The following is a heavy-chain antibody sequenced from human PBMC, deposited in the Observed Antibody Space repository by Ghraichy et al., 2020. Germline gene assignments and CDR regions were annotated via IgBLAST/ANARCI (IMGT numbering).Heavy chain of an antibody. CDR1: GFTFSSYG. V-gene: IGHV3-30*18. CDR3: AKDRYRIVGVADYYYYGMDV. CDR2: ISYDGSNK. Sequence: GGSLRLSCAASGFTFSSYGMHWVRQALGKGLEWVAVISYDGSNKYYADSVKGRFTISRDNSKNTLYLQMNSLRAEDTAVYYCAKDRYRIVGVADYYYYGMDVWGQGTTVTVSS. J-gene: IGHJ6*02. D-gene: IGHD1-26*01.